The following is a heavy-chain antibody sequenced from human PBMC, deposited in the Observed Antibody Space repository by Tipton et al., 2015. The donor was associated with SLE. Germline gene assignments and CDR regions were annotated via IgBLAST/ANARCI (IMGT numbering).Heavy chain of an antibody. CDR2: IYYSGST. D-gene: IGHD3-3*01. CDR3: ARGVMGFWSYYYMDV. Sequence: TLSLTCTVSGYSISSGHYWGWVRQPPGKGLEWIGSIYYSGSTYYNPSLKSRVTKSVDTSKNQFSLKLSSVTAADTAVYYCARGVMGFWSYYYMDVWGKGTTVTVSS. V-gene: IGHV4-38-2*02. J-gene: IGHJ6*03. CDR1: GYSISSGHY.